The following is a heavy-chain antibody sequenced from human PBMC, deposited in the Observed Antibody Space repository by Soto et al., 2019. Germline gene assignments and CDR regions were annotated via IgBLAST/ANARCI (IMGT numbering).Heavy chain of an antibody. CDR1: AGSISSYY. CDR2: IYYSGST. Sequence: PAETLSLTCTVSAGSISSYYWSWIRQPPGKGLEWIGYIYYSGSTNYNPSLKSRVTISVDTSKNQFSLKLSSVAAADTAVYYCARGAPDSSSSGGAFDIWGQGTMVTVSS. CDR3: ARGAPDSSSSGGAFDI. D-gene: IGHD6-6*01. V-gene: IGHV4-59*01. J-gene: IGHJ3*02.